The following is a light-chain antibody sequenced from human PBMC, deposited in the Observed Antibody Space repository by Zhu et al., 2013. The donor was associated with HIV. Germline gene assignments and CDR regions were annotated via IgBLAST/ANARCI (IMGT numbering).Light chain of an antibody. Sequence: DIVMTQSPDSLAVSLGERATINCKSSQSVLYTSKNKNYLAWYQQKPGHSPKLLIYWASTRESGVPDRFSGSGSGTDFTLTISSLQAEDVAVYSCQQYYSAPYSFGQGTKLEIK. CDR3: QQYYSAPYS. CDR2: WAS. J-gene: IGKJ2*03. CDR1: QSVLYTSKNKNY. V-gene: IGKV4-1*01.